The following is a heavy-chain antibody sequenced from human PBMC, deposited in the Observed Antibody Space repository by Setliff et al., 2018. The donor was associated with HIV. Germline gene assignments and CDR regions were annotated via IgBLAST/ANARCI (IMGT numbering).Heavy chain of an antibody. CDR2: IYTSGCT. D-gene: IGHD1-26*01. J-gene: IGHJ4*02. Sequence: SETLSLTCTVSGGSISSGSYYWSWIRQPAGKGLEWIGHIYTSGCTNYNPSLKSRVTISVDTSKNQYLQKMSPVTAADTAVYYWARGGSGSPFDYWGQGTLVTVSS. CDR3: ARGGSGSPFDY. V-gene: IGHV4-61*09. CDR1: GGSISSGSYY.